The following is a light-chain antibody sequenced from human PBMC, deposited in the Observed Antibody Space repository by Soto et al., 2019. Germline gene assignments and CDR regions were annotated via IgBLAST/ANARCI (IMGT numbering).Light chain of an antibody. CDR1: QSISSGY. V-gene: IGKV3-20*01. J-gene: IGKJ4*01. Sequence: EIVLTQSPGTLSLSPGERATLSCRASQSISSGYLAWYQQKPGQAPRLLIYGASSRATGIPDRFSGSGSGTEFTLTISRLEPEDFALYYCQQYGGSLLTFGGGTEVEIK. CDR3: QQYGGSLLT. CDR2: GAS.